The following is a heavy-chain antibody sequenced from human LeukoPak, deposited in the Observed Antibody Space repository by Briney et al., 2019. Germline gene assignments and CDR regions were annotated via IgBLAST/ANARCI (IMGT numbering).Heavy chain of an antibody. D-gene: IGHD4-23*01. CDR2: ISSNGGST. CDR3: VKGLRWDAFDI. CDR1: GLTFSSYA. Sequence: PGGSLRLSCSPSGLTFSSYAMHWVRQAPGKGLEYVSGISSNGGSTYYADSVKGRFTISRDNSKNTLYLQMSSLRVEDTAVYYCVKGLRWDAFDIWGQETMVTVSS. V-gene: IGHV3-64D*09. J-gene: IGHJ3*02.